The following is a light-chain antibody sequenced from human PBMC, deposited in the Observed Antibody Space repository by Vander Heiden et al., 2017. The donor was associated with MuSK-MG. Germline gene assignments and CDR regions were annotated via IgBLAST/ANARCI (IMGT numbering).Light chain of an antibody. J-gene: IGKJ4*01. Sequence: DIVLTQSPDSLAVSLGGKTTLHCKSSQTLLYLSDKRNYLSWCQQRPGQPPKLLIYCASTRESGVPDRFSGSGSRTDFTLTITGLQAEDVAVYYCQQHYGTPLTFGGGTKVEI. CDR3: QQHYGTPLT. CDR1: QTLLYLSDKRNY. V-gene: IGKV4-1*01. CDR2: CAS.